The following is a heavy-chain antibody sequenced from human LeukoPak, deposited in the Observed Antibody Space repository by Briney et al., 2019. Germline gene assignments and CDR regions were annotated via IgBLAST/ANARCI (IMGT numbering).Heavy chain of an antibody. V-gene: IGHV3-30*18. D-gene: IGHD6-19*01. Sequence: PGRSLRLSCAASGFTFSSYGMHWVRQAPGKGLEWVAVISYDGSNKYYADSVKGRFTISRDNSKNTLYLQMNSLRAEDTAVYYCAKDLSSARGAVAGTCSDYWGQGTLVTVSS. CDR2: ISYDGSNK. CDR3: AKDLSSARGAVAGTCSDY. J-gene: IGHJ4*02. CDR1: GFTFSSYG.